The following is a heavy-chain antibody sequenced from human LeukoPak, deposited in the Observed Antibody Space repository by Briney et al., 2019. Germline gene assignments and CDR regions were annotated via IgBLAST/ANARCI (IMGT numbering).Heavy chain of an antibody. D-gene: IGHD3-10*01. V-gene: IGHV4-34*01. CDR2: INHSGST. CDR3: AKQYGLGKWYLDF. CDR1: GGSFSGYY. Sequence: SETLSLTCAVYGGSFSGYYWSWIRQPPGKGLEWIGEINHSGSTNYNPSLKSRVTKSIDTSKNRFSLKLSSVSAADTAVYYCAKQYGLGKWYLDFWGQGVLVTVSS. J-gene: IGHJ4*02.